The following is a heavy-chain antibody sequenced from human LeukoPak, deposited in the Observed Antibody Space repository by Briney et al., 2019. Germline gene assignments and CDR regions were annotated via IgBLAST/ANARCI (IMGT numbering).Heavy chain of an antibody. J-gene: IGHJ4*02. Sequence: GGSLRLSCAASGFTFDDYGMSWVRHAPGKGLEWVSGINWNSGSTGYANSVKGRFTISRDNAKNSLYLQVNSLRAEDTALYYCARRRVTFVRGVDITSYFFDYWGQGTLVTVSS. V-gene: IGHV3-20*04. CDR2: INWNSGST. D-gene: IGHD3-10*01. CDR1: GFTFDDYG. CDR3: ARRRVTFVRGVDITSYFFDY.